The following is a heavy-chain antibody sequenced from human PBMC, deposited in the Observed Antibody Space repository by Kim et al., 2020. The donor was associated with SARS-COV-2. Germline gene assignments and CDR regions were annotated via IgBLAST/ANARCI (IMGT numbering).Heavy chain of an antibody. Sequence: SETLSLTCTVSGGSISSSSYYWGWIRQPPGKGLEWIGSIYYSGSTYYNPSLKSRVTISVDTSKNQFSLKLSSVTAADTAVYYCASLYSSSWNYFDYWGQGTLVTVSS. D-gene: IGHD6-13*01. CDR2: IYYSGST. J-gene: IGHJ4*02. CDR1: GGSISSSSYY. CDR3: ASLYSSSWNYFDY. V-gene: IGHV4-39*01.